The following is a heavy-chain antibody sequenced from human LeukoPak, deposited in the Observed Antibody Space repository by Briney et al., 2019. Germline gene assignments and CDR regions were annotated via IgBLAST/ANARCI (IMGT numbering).Heavy chain of an antibody. CDR1: GGSISTSNYY. V-gene: IGHV4-39*07. J-gene: IGHJ4*02. Sequence: SETLSLTCTVSGGSISTSNYYWGWIRQPPGKGLEWIGSIYHSGSTYYNPSLKSRVTISVDTSKNQFSLKLSSVTAADTAVYYCARPWYYYGSGSYYSYWGQGTLVTVSS. CDR2: IYHSGST. D-gene: IGHD3-10*01. CDR3: ARPWYYYGSGSYYSY.